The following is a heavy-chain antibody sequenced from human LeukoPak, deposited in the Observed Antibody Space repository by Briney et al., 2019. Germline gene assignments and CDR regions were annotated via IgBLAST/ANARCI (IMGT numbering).Heavy chain of an antibody. J-gene: IGHJ4*02. CDR2: VSDSGSTM. CDR1: GFTFSDYY. CDR3: ATVAAAGSGSDDILTGYYDN. D-gene: IGHD3-9*01. Sequence: GGSLRLSCAASGFTFSDYYMTWIRQGPGKGLEWLSYVSDSGSTMYYADSLKGRFTISRDNAKNSLFLQMNSLRADDTAVYYCATVAAAGSGSDDILTGYYDNWGQGTLVTVST. V-gene: IGHV3-11*01.